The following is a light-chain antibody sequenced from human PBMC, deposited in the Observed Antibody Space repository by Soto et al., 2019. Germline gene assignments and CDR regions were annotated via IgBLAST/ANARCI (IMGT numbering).Light chain of an antibody. V-gene: IGKV1-39*01. CDR3: QQSYSTPIT. J-gene: IGKJ5*01. CDR2: AAS. Sequence: DIQMTQSPSSLSASVGDRVTITSPASQSISSYLNWYQQKPGKAPKLLIYAASSLQSGVPSRFSGSGSGTDFTLTISSLQPEDFATYYCQQSYSTPITFGRGTRLEIK. CDR1: QSISSY.